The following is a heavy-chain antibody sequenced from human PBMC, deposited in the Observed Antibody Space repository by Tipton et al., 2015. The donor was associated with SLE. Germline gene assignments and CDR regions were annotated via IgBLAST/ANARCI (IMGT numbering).Heavy chain of an antibody. CDR1: GDSFSSGSSS. V-gene: IGHV4-61*02. CDR2: IYNSGIT. Sequence: TLSLTCTVSGDSFSSGSSSWNWVRQPAGKGLEWIGLIYNSGITNYNPSLQSRVTLSVDMSKNQFSLRLISVTAADTAVYYCARGCSSSTCEPFYFFGMDVWGQGTTVTASS. D-gene: IGHD2-2*01. J-gene: IGHJ6*02. CDR3: ARGCSSSTCEPFYFFGMDV.